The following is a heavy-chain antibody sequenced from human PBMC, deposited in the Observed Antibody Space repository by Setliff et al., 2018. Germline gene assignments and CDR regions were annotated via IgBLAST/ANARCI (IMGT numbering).Heavy chain of an antibody. D-gene: IGHD3-3*01. J-gene: IGHJ3*02. CDR1: GYTFTSYA. V-gene: IGHV7-4-1*02. Sequence: ASVKVSCKASGYTFTSYAMNWVRQAPGQGLEWMGWINTNTGNPTYAQGFTGRFVLSLDTSVSTAYLQISSLKAEDTAVYYCARGDFWVVGGAFDIWGQGTMFTVSS. CDR2: INTNTGNP. CDR3: ARGDFWVVGGAFDI.